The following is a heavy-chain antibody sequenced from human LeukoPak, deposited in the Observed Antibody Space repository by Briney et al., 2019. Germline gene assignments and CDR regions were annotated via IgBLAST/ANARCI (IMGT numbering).Heavy chain of an antibody. J-gene: IGHJ4*02. CDR3: ARDRVGAAELDY. CDR2: IPYDGSYQ. D-gene: IGHD6-25*01. CDR1: GFPFRSLA. V-gene: IGHV3-30*04. Sequence: GSLRLSCAASGFPFRSLAMPRVRQAPGKGLEWVAVIPYDGSYQYYADSVKGRFTISRDNSRNTLDLQMNSLRTEDTAVYCCARDRVGAAELDYWGQGTLVTVSS.